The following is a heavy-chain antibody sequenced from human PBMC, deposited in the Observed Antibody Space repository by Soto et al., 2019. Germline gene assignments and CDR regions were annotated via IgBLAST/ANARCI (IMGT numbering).Heavy chain of an antibody. CDR3: ARQAYGSGSYPSGYYYYYMDV. J-gene: IGHJ6*03. V-gene: IGHV4-59*08. D-gene: IGHD3-10*01. CDR2: IYYSGST. CDR1: GGSISSHY. Sequence: SETLSLTCTVSGGSISSHYWSWIRQPPGKGLEWIGYIYYSGSTNYNPSLKSRVTISVDTSKNQFSLKLSSVTAADTAVYYCARQAYGSGSYPSGYYYYYMDVWGKGTTVTVSS.